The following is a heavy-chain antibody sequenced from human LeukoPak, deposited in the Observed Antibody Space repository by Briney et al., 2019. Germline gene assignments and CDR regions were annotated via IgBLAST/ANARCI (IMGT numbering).Heavy chain of an antibody. Sequence: GASVKVSCKASGYTFTSYYMHWVRQAPGQGLEWMGIINPSGGSTSYAQKFQGRVTMTRDMSTSTVYMELSSLRSEDTAVYYCARMSIAARPGFEDFDYWGQGTLVTVSS. J-gene: IGHJ4*02. CDR3: ARMSIAARPGFEDFDY. D-gene: IGHD6-6*01. CDR2: INPSGGST. CDR1: GYTFTSYY. V-gene: IGHV1-46*01.